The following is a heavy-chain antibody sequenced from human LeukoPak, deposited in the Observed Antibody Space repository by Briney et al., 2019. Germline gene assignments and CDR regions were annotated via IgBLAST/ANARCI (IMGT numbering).Heavy chain of an antibody. J-gene: IGHJ4*02. D-gene: IGHD5-24*01. V-gene: IGHV1-2*02. CDR2: IIPNSGDT. CDR1: GYTFTDYY. Sequence: ASVKVSCRASGYTFTDYYLHWVRQAPGRGLEWMGWIIPNSGDTNYAQKFQGRVTMTRDTSTTTAYLELSRLRSDETAVYYCARIGYNHYFDYWGQGTLVTVSS. CDR3: ARIGYNHYFDY.